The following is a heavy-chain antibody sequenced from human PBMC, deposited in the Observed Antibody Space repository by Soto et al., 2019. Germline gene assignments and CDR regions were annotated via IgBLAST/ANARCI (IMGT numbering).Heavy chain of an antibody. D-gene: IGHD2-2*01. CDR2: ISYDGSNK. Sequence: GGSLRLSCAASGVTFSIYAMHWVRQAPGKGLEWVAVISYDGSNKYYADSVKGRFTISRDNSKNTLYLQMNSLRAEDTAVYYCAKPPVGYCSSTSCYPGFDYWGQGTLVTVSS. CDR3: AKPPVGYCSSTSCYPGFDY. CDR1: GVTFSIYA. V-gene: IGHV3-30-3*02. J-gene: IGHJ4*02.